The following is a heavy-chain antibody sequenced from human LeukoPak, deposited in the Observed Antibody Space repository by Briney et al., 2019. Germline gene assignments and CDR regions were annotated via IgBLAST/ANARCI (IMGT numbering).Heavy chain of an antibody. CDR2: ISGSGGST. CDR1: GFTFSSYA. CDR3: AKDQRAYCDYVPFDY. J-gene: IGHJ4*02. Sequence: GGSLRLSCAASGFTFSSYAMSWVRQAPGQGLEWVSAISGSGGSTYYTDSVKGQLTISRDNSKSTPYLQMNSLRAEDTAVYYCAKDQRAYCDYVPFDYWGQGTLVTVSS. V-gene: IGHV3-23*01. D-gene: IGHD4-17*01.